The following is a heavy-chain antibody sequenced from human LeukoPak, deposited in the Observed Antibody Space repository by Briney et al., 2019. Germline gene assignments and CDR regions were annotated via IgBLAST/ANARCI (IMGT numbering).Heavy chain of an antibody. CDR3: VKGSEAYCDSKSDY. D-gene: IGHD3-22*01. Sequence: GGSLRLSCPASGFTFSTYAMHWVRQAPRKGLEYVSAPSSNGGTIYYPDSVKGRFTISRDNSKSTLYLQLSSLRAEDTAVYYCVKGSEAYCDSKSDYWGQGTLVTVSS. CDR2: PSSNGGTI. J-gene: IGHJ4*02. V-gene: IGHV3-64D*09. CDR1: GFTFSTYA.